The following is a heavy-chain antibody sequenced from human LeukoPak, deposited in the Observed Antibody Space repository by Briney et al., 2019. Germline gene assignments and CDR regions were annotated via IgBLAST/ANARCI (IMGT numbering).Heavy chain of an antibody. CDR1: GFTFSSAW. D-gene: IGHD3-3*01. J-gene: IGHJ4*02. CDR3: TTSPGFWSSSPFDY. CDR2: IKSGTDGGTT. Sequence: GGSLRLSCAASGFTFSSAWMTWVRQAPGKGLEWVGHIKSGTDGGTTDYAAPVKGRFAISRDDSKTTLYLQMNSLKTEDTAVYYCTTSPGFWSSSPFDYWGQGTLVTVSS. V-gene: IGHV3-15*01.